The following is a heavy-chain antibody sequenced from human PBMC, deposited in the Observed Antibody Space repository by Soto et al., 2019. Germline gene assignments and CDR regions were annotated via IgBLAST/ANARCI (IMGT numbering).Heavy chain of an antibody. D-gene: IGHD6-13*01. CDR2: MNPHSGNT. CDR3: ARERSAAGTGWFDP. J-gene: IGHJ5*02. Sequence: ASVKVSCKASGYTFTSYGINWVRQATGQGLEGMGWMNPHSGNTGYAQKFQGRVTMTRNTSISTAYMELSSLRSEDTAVYYCARERSAAGTGWFDPWGQGTLVTVSS. CDR1: GYTFTSYG. V-gene: IGHV1-8*02.